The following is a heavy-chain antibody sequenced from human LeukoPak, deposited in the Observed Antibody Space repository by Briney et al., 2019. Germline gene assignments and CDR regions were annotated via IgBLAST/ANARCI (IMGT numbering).Heavy chain of an antibody. Sequence: ASVKVSCKASGYTFTSYGISWVRQAPGQGLEWMGWISAYNGNTNYAQKLQGRVTMTTDTSTSTAYMELRSLRSDDTAVYYCARARIAAAGGANNWFDPWGQGTLVTVSS. CDR1: GYTFTSYG. V-gene: IGHV1-18*01. D-gene: IGHD6-13*01. CDR3: ARARIAAAGGANNWFDP. CDR2: ISAYNGNT. J-gene: IGHJ5*02.